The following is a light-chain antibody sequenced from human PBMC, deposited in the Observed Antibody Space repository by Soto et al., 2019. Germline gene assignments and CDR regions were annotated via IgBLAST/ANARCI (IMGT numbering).Light chain of an antibody. CDR3: QQYGSSPPIT. CDR1: QSVSSY. Sequence: EIVLTQSPATLSLSPGEGATLSCRASQSVSSYLAWYQEKPGQAPRLLIYDASNRATGIPARFSGSGSGTDFTLTISSLEPEDFAVYYCQQYGSSPPITFGQGTRLEIK. V-gene: IGKV3-11*01. J-gene: IGKJ5*01. CDR2: DAS.